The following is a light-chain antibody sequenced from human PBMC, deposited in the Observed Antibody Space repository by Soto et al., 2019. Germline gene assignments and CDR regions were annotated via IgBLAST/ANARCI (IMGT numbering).Light chain of an antibody. CDR1: QSISTE. V-gene: IGKV3-15*01. CDR2: SAS. CDR3: QQGHNWPLT. J-gene: IGKJ2*01. Sequence: EIVMTQSPATLSVSPGDRATLSCRTSQSISTELAWYQQKPGQPPRLRIYSASTRATGIPARFAGSGSCSEFTRTISGLQSEEFAVYDCQQGHNWPLTCGQGTRLEI.